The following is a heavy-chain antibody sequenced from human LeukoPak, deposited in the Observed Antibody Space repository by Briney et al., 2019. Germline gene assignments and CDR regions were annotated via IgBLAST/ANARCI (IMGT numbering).Heavy chain of an antibody. CDR3: ARDGGSGWSSAFLDH. CDR2: IYGGGNT. J-gene: IGHJ4*02. CDR1: GFTVTRNY. Sequence: GGSLRLSCAASGFTVTRNYMSWVRQAPGKGLEWVSVIYGGGNTNYADSVKGRFTISRDISKNTLYLQMNSLRAEDTAVYYCARDGGSGWSSAFLDHWGQGTLVTVSS. D-gene: IGHD6-19*01. V-gene: IGHV3-53*01.